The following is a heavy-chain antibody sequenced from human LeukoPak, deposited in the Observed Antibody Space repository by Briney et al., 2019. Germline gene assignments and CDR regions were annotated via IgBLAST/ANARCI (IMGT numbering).Heavy chain of an antibody. Sequence: PSETLSLTCAVYGGSFSGYYWSWIRQPPGKGLEWSGEINHSGSTNYNPSLKSRVTISVDTSKDQFSLKLSSVTAADTAVYYCASIVVVTATNHFDYWGQGTLVTVSS. V-gene: IGHV4-34*01. J-gene: IGHJ4*02. CDR2: INHSGST. D-gene: IGHD2-21*02. CDR3: ASIVVVTATNHFDY. CDR1: GGSFSGYY.